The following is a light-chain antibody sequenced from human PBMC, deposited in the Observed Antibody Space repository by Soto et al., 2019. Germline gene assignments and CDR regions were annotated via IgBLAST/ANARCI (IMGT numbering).Light chain of an antibody. Sequence: QSALTQPASVSGSPGQSITISCTGTSSDVGDYNYVSWYQQLPGKAPKLMIYEVSNRPSGVSIRFSGSKSGNTASLTISGLRAEDEADYYCQSYDSSLNGYVFGSGTKLTVL. CDR2: EVS. CDR1: SSDVGDYNY. V-gene: IGLV2-14*01. J-gene: IGLJ1*01. CDR3: QSYDSSLNGYV.